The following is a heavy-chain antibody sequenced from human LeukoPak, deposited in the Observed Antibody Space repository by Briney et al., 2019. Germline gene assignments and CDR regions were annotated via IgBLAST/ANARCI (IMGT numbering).Heavy chain of an antibody. J-gene: IGHJ4*02. D-gene: IGHD7-27*01. Sequence: GRSLRLSCAASGFTFSSYGMHWVRQAPGKGLEWAAVIWYDGSNKYYADSVKGRFTISRDNSKNTLYLQMNSLRAEDTAVYYCARHLGTSSDHWGQGTLVTVSS. V-gene: IGHV3-33*01. CDR3: ARHLGTSSDH. CDR2: IWYDGSNK. CDR1: GFTFSSYG.